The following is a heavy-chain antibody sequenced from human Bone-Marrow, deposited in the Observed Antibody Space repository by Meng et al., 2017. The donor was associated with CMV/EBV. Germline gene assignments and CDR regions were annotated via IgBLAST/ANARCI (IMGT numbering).Heavy chain of an antibody. CDR2: IIVGNGHT. V-gene: IGHV1-3*01. D-gene: IGHD6-13*01. CDR3: ARRIAAAGLDY. J-gene: IGHJ4*02. CDR1: GSTFTSSV. Sequence: SCQSSGSTFTSSVLYWVRQAPGQRLEWMGWIIVGNGHTKYSQKFQGRVTITRDTSASTAYMELSSLRSEDTAVYYCARRIAAAGLDYWGQGTLVTVSS.